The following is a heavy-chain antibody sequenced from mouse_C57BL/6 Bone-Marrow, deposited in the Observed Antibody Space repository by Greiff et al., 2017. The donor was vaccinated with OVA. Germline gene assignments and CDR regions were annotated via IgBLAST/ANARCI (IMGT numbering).Heavy chain of an antibody. D-gene: IGHD2-5*01. CDR2: IWWDDDK. CDR1: GFSLSTFGMG. Sequence: QVTLKESGPGILQPSQTLSLTCSFSGFSLSTFGMGVGWIRQPSGKGLEWLAHIWWDDDKYYNPALKSRLTIAKDTSKNQVFLKIANVDTADTATYYCARIAPYSNYRAWFAYWGQGTLVTVSA. CDR3: ARIAPYSNYRAWFAY. J-gene: IGHJ3*01. V-gene: IGHV8-8*01.